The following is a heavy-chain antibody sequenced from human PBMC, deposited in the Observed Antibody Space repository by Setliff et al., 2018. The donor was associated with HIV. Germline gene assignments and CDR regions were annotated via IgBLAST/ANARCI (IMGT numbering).Heavy chain of an antibody. CDR1: GYTFSDHY. CDR3: ARTPEVGATAGWFDP. V-gene: IGHV1-2*02. CDR2: INPSSGGT. D-gene: IGHD1-26*01. J-gene: IGHJ5*02. Sequence: ASVKVSCKASGYTFSDHYIHWVRQAPGQGLEWMGWINPSSGGTKFAQKFQGRVTMTRDTSINTAYMEMRSLTSDDAALYYCARTPEVGATAGWFDPWGQGTLVTVSS.